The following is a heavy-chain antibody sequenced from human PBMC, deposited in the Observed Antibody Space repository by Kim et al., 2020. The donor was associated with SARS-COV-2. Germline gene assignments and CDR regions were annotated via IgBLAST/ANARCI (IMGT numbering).Heavy chain of an antibody. CDR1: GNSLNELS. D-gene: IGHD2-15*01. CDR3: ATENYCSGSTCHTVGWFDP. J-gene: IGHJ5*02. Sequence: ASVKVPCTVSGNSLNELSIHWIRQAPGKGLEWMGGYEPEDGETIYAQKFQGRVTLTEDASTDTAYMELSGLQSDDTAVYFCATENYCSGSTCHTVGWFDPWGQGTLVTVSS. CDR2: YEPEDGET. V-gene: IGHV1-24*01.